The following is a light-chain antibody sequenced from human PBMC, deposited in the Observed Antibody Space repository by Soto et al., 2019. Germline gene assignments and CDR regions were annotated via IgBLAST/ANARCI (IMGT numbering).Light chain of an antibody. Sequence: QSVLTQPASVSGSPGQSITISCTGTSSDVGGHRYVSWYQQHPGRAPKLMIYEVTNRPSGVSNRFSGSTSGSTASLTISGLQAEDEAEYYCCSYVGATTYVFGSGTKVTVL. CDR2: EVT. CDR3: CSYVGATTYV. J-gene: IGLJ1*01. V-gene: IGLV2-14*03. CDR1: SSDVGGHRY.